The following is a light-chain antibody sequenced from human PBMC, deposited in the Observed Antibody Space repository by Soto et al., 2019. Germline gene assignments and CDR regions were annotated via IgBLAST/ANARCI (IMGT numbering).Light chain of an antibody. CDR1: QSVSSSF. Sequence: EIVLTQSPGTLSLSPGERATLSCRASQSVSSSFLAGFQQKPGQAPRLLIYGASSRATGIPDRFSGSGSGTDFTLTISRLEPEDFAVYYCQQYSSSPITFGQGTRLE. V-gene: IGKV3-20*01. J-gene: IGKJ5*01. CDR2: GAS. CDR3: QQYSSSPIT.